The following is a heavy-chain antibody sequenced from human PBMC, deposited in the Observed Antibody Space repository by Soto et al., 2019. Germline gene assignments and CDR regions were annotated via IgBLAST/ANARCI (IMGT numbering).Heavy chain of an antibody. CDR2: ISAHNGDT. V-gene: IGHV1-18*01. J-gene: IGHJ6*02. D-gene: IGHD1-26*01. CDR3: ARSSGTYPPSRYYYGLDV. Sequence: GPGVKKPGASVKVSCKASGYTFTSYGFSWVRQAPGQGLEWMGWISAHNGDTIYAQKFQDRITMTTDTSTNTAYLELRSLKSGDTVVFYCARSSGTYPPSRYYYGLDVWGPGTTVTVSS. CDR1: GYTFTSYG.